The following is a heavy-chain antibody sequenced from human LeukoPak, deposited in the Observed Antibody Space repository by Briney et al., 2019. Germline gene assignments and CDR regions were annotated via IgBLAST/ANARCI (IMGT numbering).Heavy chain of an antibody. Sequence: KTGGSVRLFCAASGFTFSNAWMRWVRQARGKGLEGVGRIKSKSDRGTTDYAAHVKGRFTISRDDSKNTLYLQMNSLKTEDTAVYYCTTDPTMVRGTYYFDYWGQGTLVTVSS. D-gene: IGHD3-10*01. V-gene: IGHV3-15*01. CDR1: GFTFSNAW. CDR2: IKSKSDRGTT. CDR3: TTDPTMVRGTYYFDY. J-gene: IGHJ4*02.